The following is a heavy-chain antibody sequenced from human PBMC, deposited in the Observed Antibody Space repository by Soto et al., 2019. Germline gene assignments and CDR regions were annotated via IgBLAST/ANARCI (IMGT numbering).Heavy chain of an antibody. Sequence: GESLKISCKGSGYSFTSYWIGWVRQMPGKCLEWMGIIYPGDSDTRYSPSFQGQVTISADKSISTAYLQWSSLKASDTAMYYCARHGTRGYYGSGSYHRNWFDPWGQGTLVTVSS. J-gene: IGHJ5*02. V-gene: IGHV5-51*01. CDR2: IYPGDSDT. D-gene: IGHD3-10*01. CDR3: ARHGTRGYYGSGSYHRNWFDP. CDR1: GYSFTSYW.